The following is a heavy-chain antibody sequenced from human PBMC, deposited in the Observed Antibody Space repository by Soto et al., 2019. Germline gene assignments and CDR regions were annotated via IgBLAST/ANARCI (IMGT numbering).Heavy chain of an antibody. D-gene: IGHD6-13*01. CDR1: DGSISSSNW. Sequence: QVQLQESGPGLVKPSGTLSLTCAVSDGSISSSNWWSWVRQPPGKGLEWIGEIYHSGSTNYNPSLKIRVTISVDKSKNQFSLKLSSVTAADTAVYYCARAAMGGSSWPFDHWGLGTLVTVSS. CDR3: ARAAMGGSSWPFDH. CDR2: IYHSGST. V-gene: IGHV4-4*02. J-gene: IGHJ4*02.